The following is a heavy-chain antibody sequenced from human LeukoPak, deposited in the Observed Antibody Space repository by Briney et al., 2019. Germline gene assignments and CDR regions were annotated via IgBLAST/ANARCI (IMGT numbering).Heavy chain of an antibody. D-gene: IGHD2-2*01. CDR1: GYTFTSYG. Sequence: GASVKVSCKASGYTFTSYGISWVRQAPGQGLEWMGRISAYNGNTNYAQKLQGRVTMTTDTSTSTAYMELRSLRSDDTAVYYCARVYCSSTSCYFEFDYWGQGTLVTVSS. V-gene: IGHV1-18*01. J-gene: IGHJ4*02. CDR2: ISAYNGNT. CDR3: ARVYCSSTSCYFEFDY.